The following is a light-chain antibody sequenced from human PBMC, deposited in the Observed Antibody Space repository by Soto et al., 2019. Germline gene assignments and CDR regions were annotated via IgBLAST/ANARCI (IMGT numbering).Light chain of an antibody. CDR2: EVS. Sequence: QSALTQPASVSGSPGQSITISCTGTSSDVGGYNYVSWYQQQSGKAPKLMIHEVSNRPSGVSNRFSGSKSGNTASLTISGLQAEDEADYYCCSYVGRNTYVFGTGTKVTVL. J-gene: IGLJ1*01. CDR3: CSYVGRNTYV. CDR1: SSDVGGYNY. V-gene: IGLV2-14*01.